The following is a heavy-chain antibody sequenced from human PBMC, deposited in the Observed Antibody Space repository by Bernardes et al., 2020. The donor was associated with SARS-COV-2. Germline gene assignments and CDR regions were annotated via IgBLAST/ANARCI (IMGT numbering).Heavy chain of an antibody. CDR3: ARRAVGDYFFDY. D-gene: IGHD2-21*02. CDR2: ITWSGGRT. V-gene: IGHV3-20*01. CDR1: GFIFDDYA. Sequence: VGSLLLSCAASGFIFDDYAMSWVRQAPGKGLEWVSGITWSGGRTGYADSVKGRFTISRDNAKNSLYLQMDSLRAEDTALYHCARRAVGDYFFDYWGQGTLVTVS. J-gene: IGHJ4*02.